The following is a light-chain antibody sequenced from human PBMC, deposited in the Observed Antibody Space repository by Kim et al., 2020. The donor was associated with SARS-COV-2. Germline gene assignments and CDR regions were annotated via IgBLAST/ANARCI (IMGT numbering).Light chain of an antibody. V-gene: IGLV1-44*01. Sequence: GQRVISSCSGRWSNVGRNTLNWYQQLPGTAPQLLIYSNNERFSGVSDRFSGSKSGSSASLAINGLQSEDEGDYYCAAWDDSLNGVVFGGGTQLTVL. J-gene: IGLJ2*01. CDR2: SNN. CDR3: AAWDDSLNGVV. CDR1: WSNVGRNT.